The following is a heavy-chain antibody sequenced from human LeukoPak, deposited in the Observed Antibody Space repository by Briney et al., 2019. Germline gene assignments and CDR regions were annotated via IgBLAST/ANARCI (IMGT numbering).Heavy chain of an antibody. CDR1: GGTFSSYA. V-gene: IGHV1-69*01. D-gene: IGHD2-2*01. CDR2: IIPIFGTA. CDR3: ARRSYAPQYYYYGMDV. J-gene: IGHJ6*02. Sequence: SVKVSRKASGGTFSSYAISWVRQAPGQGLEWMGGIIPIFGTANYAQKFQGRVTITADESTSTAYMELSSLRSEDTAVYYCARRSYAPQYYYYGMDVWGQGTTVTVSS.